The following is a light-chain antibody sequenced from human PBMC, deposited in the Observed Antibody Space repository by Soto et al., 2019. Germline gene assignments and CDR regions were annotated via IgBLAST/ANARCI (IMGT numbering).Light chain of an antibody. CDR2: DVT. Sequence: QSALTQPASVSGSPGQSITISCTGTSSDVGAYDFVSLYQHYPGKAPKLVTFDVTHRPPGISDRFSGSKSANTASLTISGLQAEDEAFYYCSSYTTRSTLVFGGGTKVTVL. J-gene: IGLJ2*01. CDR1: SSDVGAYDF. V-gene: IGLV2-14*01. CDR3: SSYTTRSTLV.